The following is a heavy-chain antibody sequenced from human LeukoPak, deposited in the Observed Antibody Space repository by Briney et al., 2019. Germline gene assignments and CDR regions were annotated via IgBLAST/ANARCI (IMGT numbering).Heavy chain of an antibody. V-gene: IGHV3-23*01. CDR3: AKAFDYYDSSGYFY. J-gene: IGHJ4*02. CDR1: GFTFSSYA. D-gene: IGHD3-22*01. CDR2: ISGSGGST. Sequence: PGGSLRLSCAASGFTFSSYAMSWVRQAPGKGLEWGSAISGSGGSTYYADSVKGRFTISRDNSKNTLYLQMNSLRAEDTAVYYCAKAFDYYDSSGYFYWGQGTLVTVSS.